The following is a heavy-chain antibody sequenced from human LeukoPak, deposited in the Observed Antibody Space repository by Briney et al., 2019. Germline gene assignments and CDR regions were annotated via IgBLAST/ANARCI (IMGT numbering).Heavy chain of an antibody. CDR3: ANGYSTHHFDY. D-gene: IGHD6-13*01. J-gene: IGHJ4*02. V-gene: IGHV4-39*07. CDR2: VSYSGTV. Sequence: SETLSLTCTVSGVSISSDDYFWGWIRQSPGKGLEWIASVSYSGTVYYNPSLKSRVTISIDTSKNQFSLKLSSVTAADTAVYYCANGYSTHHFDYWGQGTLVTVSS. CDR1: GVSISSDDYF.